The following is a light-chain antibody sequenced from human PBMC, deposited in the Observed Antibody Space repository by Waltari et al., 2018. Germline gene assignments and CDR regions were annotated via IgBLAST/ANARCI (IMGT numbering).Light chain of an antibody. CDR1: SSAIGGSNY. CDR3: GSYTSSDTGV. V-gene: IGLV2-14*01. CDR2: DVT. J-gene: IGLJ3*02. Sequence: QSALTQPASVSGSPGQPITISCTGTSSAIGGSNYVSWYQKHPGRAPKLMIYDVTKRASGVSNRFSGSKSGNTASLTISELQAEDESDYYCGSYTSSDTGVFGAGTKLTVL.